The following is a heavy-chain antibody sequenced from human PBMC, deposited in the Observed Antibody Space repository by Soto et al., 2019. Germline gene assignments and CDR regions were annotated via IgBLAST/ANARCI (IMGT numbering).Heavy chain of an antibody. J-gene: IGHJ4*02. CDR2: ISPYNGNT. CDR1: GYTFTTYG. Sequence: QVQLVQSGGEVKKPGASVKVSCKASGYTFTTYGISWVRQAPGQGLEWVGWISPYNGNTYYAQKLQGRVTMTTDTSTSTASMERRSLRSDDTAGYYCARDGGDCSGGSCYPAYWGQGTLVTVSS. D-gene: IGHD2-15*01. CDR3: ARDGGDCSGGSCYPAY. V-gene: IGHV1-18*01.